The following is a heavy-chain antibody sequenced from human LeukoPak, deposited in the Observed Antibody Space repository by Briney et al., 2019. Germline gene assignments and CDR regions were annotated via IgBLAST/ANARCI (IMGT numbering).Heavy chain of an antibody. J-gene: IGHJ4*02. CDR2: INHSGST. CDR3: ARSPVYYYDSSGYSDY. V-gene: IGHV4-34*01. CDR1: GGSFSGYY. Sequence: SETLSLTCAVYGGSFSGYYWSWIRQPPAKGLEWIGEINHSGSTNYNPSLKSRVTISVDTSKNQFSLKLSSVTAADTAVYYCARSPVYYYDSSGYSDYWGQGTLVTVSS. D-gene: IGHD3-22*01.